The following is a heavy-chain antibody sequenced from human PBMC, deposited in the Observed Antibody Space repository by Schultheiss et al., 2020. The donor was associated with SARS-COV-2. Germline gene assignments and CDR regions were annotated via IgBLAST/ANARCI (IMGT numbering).Heavy chain of an antibody. J-gene: IGHJ4*02. CDR1: GFTFSGSA. CDR2: IRSKANSYAT. D-gene: IGHD3-3*01. V-gene: IGHV3-73*01. CDR3: TRPRETIFGVVSDY. Sequence: GGSLRLSCAASGFTFSGSAMHWVRQASGKGLEWVGRIRSKANSYATAYAASVKGRFTISRDDSKNTAYLQMNSLKTEDTAVYYCTRPRETIFGVVSDYWGQGTLVTVSS.